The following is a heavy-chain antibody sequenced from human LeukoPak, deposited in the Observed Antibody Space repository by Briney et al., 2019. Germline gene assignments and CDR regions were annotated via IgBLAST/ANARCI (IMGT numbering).Heavy chain of an antibody. J-gene: IGHJ6*03. CDR3: ARDKSKSMGRGVIIKDHSYYYMDV. CDR2: IKQDGSEK. V-gene: IGHV3-7*01. Sequence: GGSLRLSCAASGFTFSNYWMSWVRQAPGKGLEWVANIKQDGSEKYYVDSVKGRFTISRDNAKNSLYLQMNSLRAEDTAVYYCARDKSKSMGRGVIIKDHSYYYMDVWGKGTTVTISS. D-gene: IGHD3-10*01. CDR1: GFTFSNYW.